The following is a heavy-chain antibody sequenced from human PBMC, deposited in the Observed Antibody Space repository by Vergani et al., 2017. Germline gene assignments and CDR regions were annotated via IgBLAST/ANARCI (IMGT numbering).Heavy chain of an antibody. CDR1: GGSISSSS. D-gene: IGHD3-16*01. V-gene: IGHV3-73*01. J-gene: IGHJ4*02. Sequence: LQLQESGPGLVKPSETLSLTCTVSGGSISSSSYYWGWIRQPPGKGLEWIGRIRSKANSYATAYAASVKGRFTISRDDSKNTAYLQMNSLKTEDTAVYYCTSPQGGNFDYWGQGTLVTVSS. CDR3: TSPQGGNFDY. CDR2: IRSKANSYAT.